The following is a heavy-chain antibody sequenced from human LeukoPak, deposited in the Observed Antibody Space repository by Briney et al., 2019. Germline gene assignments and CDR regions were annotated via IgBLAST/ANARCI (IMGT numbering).Heavy chain of an antibody. V-gene: IGHV1-2*02. CDR2: TNPNSGGT. Sequence: ASAKVSCKASGYTFTGYYMHWVRQAPGQGLEWMGWTNPNSGGTNYAQKFQGRVTMTRDTSISTAYMELSRLRSDDTAVYYCARDSGFWSGYSRYNWFDPWGQGTLVTVSS. CDR3: ARDSGFWSGYSRYNWFDP. CDR1: GYTFTGYY. J-gene: IGHJ5*02. D-gene: IGHD3-3*01.